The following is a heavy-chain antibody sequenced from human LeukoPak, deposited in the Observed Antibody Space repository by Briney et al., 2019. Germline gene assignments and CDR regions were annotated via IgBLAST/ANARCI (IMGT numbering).Heavy chain of an antibody. CDR3: ARGVVAAAGRTFDF. CDR1: GGSISSYY. CDR2: IYYSGST. D-gene: IGHD6-13*01. Sequence: SEALSLTCTVSGGSISSYYWSWIRQPPGKGLEWIGYIYYSGSTNYNPSLKSRVTISVDTSKNQFSLKLSSVTAADTAIYYCARGVVAAAGRTFDFWGQGTLVTVSS. V-gene: IGHV4-59*01. J-gene: IGHJ4*02.